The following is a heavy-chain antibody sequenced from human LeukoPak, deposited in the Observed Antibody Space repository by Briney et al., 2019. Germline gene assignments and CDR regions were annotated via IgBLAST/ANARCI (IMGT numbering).Heavy chain of an antibody. J-gene: IGHJ3*02. V-gene: IGHV1-2*02. Sequence: ASVKVSCKASGYTFTGYYMHWVRQAPGQGLEWMGWINPNSGGTNYAQKFQGRVTMTRDTSISTAYMELSRLRSDDTAVYYCAARWELVGSFDIWGQGTMVTASS. D-gene: IGHD1-26*01. CDR3: AARWELVGSFDI. CDR2: INPNSGGT. CDR1: GYTFTGYY.